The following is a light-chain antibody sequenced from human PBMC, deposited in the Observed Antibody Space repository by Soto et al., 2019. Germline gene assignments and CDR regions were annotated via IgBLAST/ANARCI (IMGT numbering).Light chain of an antibody. Sequence: DIVMTQSPLSLPVTPGDPASISCTSSQGLLHSNGYNYLDWYVQKPGQSPQLLIYLGSNRASGVPDRFSGSGSGTDFTLKISRVEAEDVGVYYCMQALQTPPWTFGQGTKVDIK. J-gene: IGKJ1*01. V-gene: IGKV2-28*01. CDR2: LGS. CDR1: QGLLHSNGYNY. CDR3: MQALQTPPWT.